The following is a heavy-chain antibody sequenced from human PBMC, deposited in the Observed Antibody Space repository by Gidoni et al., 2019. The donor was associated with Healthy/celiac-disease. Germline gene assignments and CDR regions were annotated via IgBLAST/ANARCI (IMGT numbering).Heavy chain of an antibody. CDR2: INPNSGGT. V-gene: IGHV1-2*02. J-gene: IGHJ3*02. CDR3: ARDLDSDSNPPHAFDI. D-gene: IGHD3-22*01. Sequence: QVQLVQSGAEVKKPGASVTVSCKASGYTFTGYYMHWVRQAPGQGLEWMGWINPNSGGTNYAQKFQGRVTMTRDTSISTAYMELSRLRSDDTAVYYCARDLDSDSNPPHAFDIWGQGTMVTVSS. CDR1: GYTFTGYY.